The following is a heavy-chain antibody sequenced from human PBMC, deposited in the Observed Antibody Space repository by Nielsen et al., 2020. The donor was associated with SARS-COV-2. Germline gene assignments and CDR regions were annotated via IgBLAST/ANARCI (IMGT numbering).Heavy chain of an antibody. CDR2: INHSGST. CDR3: ARGPLTYYYGSGSYPNWFDP. Sequence: WLRQPPGKGLEWIGEINHSGSTNYHPSLKSRVTISVDTSKNQFSLKLSSVTAADTAVYYCARGPLTYYYGSGSYPNWFDPWGQGTLVTVSS. J-gene: IGHJ5*02. V-gene: IGHV4-34*01. D-gene: IGHD3-10*01.